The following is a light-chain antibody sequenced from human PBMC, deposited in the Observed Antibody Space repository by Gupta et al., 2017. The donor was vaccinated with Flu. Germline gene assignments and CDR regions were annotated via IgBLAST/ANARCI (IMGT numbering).Light chain of an antibody. Sequence: EIVLTQSPATLSLSPGESATLSCRASQSVRTYLAWYQHKVGQAPRLLLYDASKRATGIPDRFSGSGSGTDFTLTSSSREPGDSAVYYWQQRSNSFTFGGGTKVEIK. V-gene: IGKV3-11*01. CDR2: DAS. CDR1: QSVRTY. CDR3: QQRSNSFT. J-gene: IGKJ4*01.